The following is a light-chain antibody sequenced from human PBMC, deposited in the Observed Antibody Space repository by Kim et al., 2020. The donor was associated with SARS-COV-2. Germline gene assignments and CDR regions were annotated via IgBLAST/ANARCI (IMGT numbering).Light chain of an antibody. Sequence: ASTGDRVPLPCRASPGISSFLAWYQQKPGKAPKLLIYAASTLQSGVPSRFSGSGSGTDFTLTISCLQSEDFATYYCQQYYSYPQTFGQGTKVDIK. CDR1: PGISSF. J-gene: IGKJ1*01. V-gene: IGKV1-8*01. CDR3: QQYYSYPQT. CDR2: AAS.